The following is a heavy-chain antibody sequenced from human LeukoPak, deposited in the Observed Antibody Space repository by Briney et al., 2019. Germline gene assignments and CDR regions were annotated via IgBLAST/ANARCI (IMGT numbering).Heavy chain of an antibody. CDR3: ARDPYYYDSSGGDY. J-gene: IGHJ4*02. CDR1: GFTFSDHY. D-gene: IGHD3-22*01. V-gene: IGHV3-72*01. Sequence: GGSLRLSCAASGFTFSDHYMGWVRQAPGKGLEWVGRSRDKANSYTTENAASVKGRFTISRDDSKNSLYLQVNSLKTEDTAVYYCARDPYYYDSSGGDYWGQGTLVTVSS. CDR2: SRDKANSYTT.